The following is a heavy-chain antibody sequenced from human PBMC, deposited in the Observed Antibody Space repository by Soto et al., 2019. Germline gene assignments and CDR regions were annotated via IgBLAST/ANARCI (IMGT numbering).Heavy chain of an antibody. CDR3: TRLISAAHDY. Sequence: EVLLVESGGGMVQPGGSLKLSCAASGFVFKDSSIHWVRQASGKGLEWGGRIRDRAYSYATAYAESVKGRFTISRDDSNNTAYLQMSGLKTEDTAIYYCTRLISAAHDYWGQGTLVTVSS. CDR2: IRDRAYSYAT. V-gene: IGHV3-73*01. CDR1: GFVFKDSS. D-gene: IGHD3-10*01. J-gene: IGHJ4*02.